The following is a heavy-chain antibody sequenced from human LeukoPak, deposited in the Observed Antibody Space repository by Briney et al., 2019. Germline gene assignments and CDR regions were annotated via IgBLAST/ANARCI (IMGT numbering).Heavy chain of an antibody. CDR2: IYSSGST. CDR3: ARRGVVTAIQYDAFDI. D-gene: IGHD2-21*02. J-gene: IGHJ3*02. Sequence: SETLALTGTVSGGSISSCYWSWIRQPPGKGLEWIGYIYSSGSTNYNPSLKSRVTISVDTSTNQFSLKLSSVTAADTAVYYCARRGVVTAIQYDAFDIWGQGTMVTVSS. CDR1: GGSISSCY. V-gene: IGHV4-4*09.